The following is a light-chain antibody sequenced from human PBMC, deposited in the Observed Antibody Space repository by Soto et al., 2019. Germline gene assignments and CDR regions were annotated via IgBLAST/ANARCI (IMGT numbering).Light chain of an antibody. CDR2: AAS. Sequence: DLQMSQSPSALSACVGDRFTITFRASQSISSYLNWYQQKPGKAPKLLIYAASSLQSGVPSRFSGSGSGTDFTITISSLQHEDFETYYCQQSYSTPLTFGGGNKGDIK. J-gene: IGKJ4*01. CDR1: QSISSY. CDR3: QQSYSTPLT. V-gene: IGKV1-39*01.